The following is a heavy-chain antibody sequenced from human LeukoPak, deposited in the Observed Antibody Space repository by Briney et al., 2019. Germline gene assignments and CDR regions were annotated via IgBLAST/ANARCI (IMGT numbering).Heavy chain of an antibody. D-gene: IGHD6-6*01. V-gene: IGHV1-46*01. CDR1: GYTFSSYY. CDR2: INPSVGST. Sequence: GASVRVSCKASGYTFSSYYMHWVRQAPGQGLEWMGIINPSVGSTSHAQKFQGRVTMTRDMSTSTVYMELSSLRSEDTAVYYCARELSSSSRLLDSWGQGTLVTVSS. CDR3: ARELSSSSRLLDS. J-gene: IGHJ4*02.